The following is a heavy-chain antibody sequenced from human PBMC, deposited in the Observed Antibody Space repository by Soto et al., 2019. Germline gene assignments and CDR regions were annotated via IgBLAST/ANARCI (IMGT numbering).Heavy chain of an antibody. V-gene: IGHV1-18*01. D-gene: IGHD6-13*01. CDR3: ARASRSRVAAAGPSFDD. J-gene: IGHJ4*02. CDR1: GYIFITYG. CDR2: ISPYNGNT. Sequence: ASGKVSCKASGYIFITYGISWVRQAPGQGLEWMGRISPYNGNTNYAQKLQGRVTMTTDTSTSTAYMELRSLRSDDTAVYYCARASRSRVAAAGPSFDDWGQGTPVTVSS.